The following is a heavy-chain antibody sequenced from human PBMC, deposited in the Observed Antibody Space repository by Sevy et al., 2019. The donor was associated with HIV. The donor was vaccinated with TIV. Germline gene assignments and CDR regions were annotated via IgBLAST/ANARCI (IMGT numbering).Heavy chain of an antibody. Sequence: GGSLRLSCAASGFTFNTYWMTWVRQAPGKGLEWVANIKKDGSEKYYVYSVKGRFTLSRDNAKNSLYLQMNSLRAEDTGVYYCARVAVGTWLPHYYFDYWGQGALVTVSS. CDR3: ARVAVGTWLPHYYFDY. V-gene: IGHV3-7*01. D-gene: IGHD6-19*01. CDR1: GFTFNTYW. CDR2: IKKDGSEK. J-gene: IGHJ4*02.